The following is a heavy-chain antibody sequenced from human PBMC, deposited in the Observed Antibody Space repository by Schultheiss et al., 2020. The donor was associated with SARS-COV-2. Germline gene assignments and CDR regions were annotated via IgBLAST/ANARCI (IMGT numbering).Heavy chain of an antibody. J-gene: IGHJ6*02. V-gene: IGHV4-34*01. CDR1: GGPFSGYY. Sequence: SETLSLTCAVYGGPFSGYYRSWIRQTQGKGMEWSGEINHRGSTNYNPSLKSRVTISVDTSKNQFSLKLSCVNASDTAVYYCARARGGLTYYYYYGLDVWGQGTTVTVSS. D-gene: IGHD3-16*01. CDR2: INHRGST. CDR3: ARARGGLTYYYYYGLDV.